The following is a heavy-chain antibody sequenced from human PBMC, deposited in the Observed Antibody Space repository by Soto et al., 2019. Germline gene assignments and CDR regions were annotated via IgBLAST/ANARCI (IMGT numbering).Heavy chain of an antibody. CDR1: GGSISSYY. Sequence: SETVSLTCTVSGGSISSYYWSWIRQPPGKGLEWIGYIYYSGSTNYNPSLKSRVTISVDTSKNQFSLKLSSVTAADTAVYYCAWGGNPSPYYYYYYGMDVWGQGTTVTVSS. J-gene: IGHJ6*02. D-gene: IGHD2-15*01. V-gene: IGHV4-59*08. CDR3: AWGGNPSPYYYYYYGMDV. CDR2: IYYSGST.